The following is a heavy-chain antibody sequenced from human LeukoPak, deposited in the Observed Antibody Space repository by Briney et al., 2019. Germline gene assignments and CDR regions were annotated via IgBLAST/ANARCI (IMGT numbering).Heavy chain of an antibody. CDR2: IKQDGSEK. Sequence: PGGSLRLSCVASGFTFCSYWMSWVRQTPGEGLGWVANIKQDGSEKNYVDSVKGRFTISRDNAKNSLYLQMNSLRVDDTAGYYCARERGSGSYHPFDPWGQGTLATVSS. CDR3: ARERGSGSYHPFDP. CDR1: GFTFCSYW. D-gene: IGHD3-10*01. J-gene: IGHJ5*02. V-gene: IGHV3-7*01.